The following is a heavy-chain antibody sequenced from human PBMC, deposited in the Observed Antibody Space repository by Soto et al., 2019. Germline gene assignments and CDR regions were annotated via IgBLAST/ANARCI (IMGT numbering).Heavy chain of an antibody. Sequence: SETLSLTCTVSGGSINSGGYYWSWIRQHPGQGLEWIGYIYYSGNTSYNPSLKNRVTMSVDPSKNQFSLVLSSVTAADTAVYYCARYTVATINVDYWGQGTLVTVSS. J-gene: IGHJ4*02. CDR2: IYYSGNT. D-gene: IGHD5-12*01. CDR3: ARYTVATINVDY. CDR1: GGSINSGGYY. V-gene: IGHV4-31*03.